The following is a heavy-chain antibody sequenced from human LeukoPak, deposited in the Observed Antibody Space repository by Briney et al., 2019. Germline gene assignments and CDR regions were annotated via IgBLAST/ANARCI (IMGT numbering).Heavy chain of an antibody. V-gene: IGHV3-71*01. CDR1: GFTFSSYW. D-gene: IGHD6-19*01. CDR3: SRAYSTGWLGINDY. CDR2: IRNKANGGTT. J-gene: IGHJ4*02. Sequence: GGSLRLSCAASGFTFSSYWMHWVRQVPGKGPVWVGFIRNKANGGTTDYAASVKGRFTISRDDSKTIAYLQMNSLKTEDTAVYYCSRAYSTGWLGINDYWGQGALVTVSS.